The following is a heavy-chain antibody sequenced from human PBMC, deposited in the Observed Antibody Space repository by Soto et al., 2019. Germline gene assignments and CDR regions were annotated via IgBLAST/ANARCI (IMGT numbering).Heavy chain of an antibody. CDR3: VRVMRSLLSITALDT. CDR1: GFTFNNYA. V-gene: IGHV3-23*01. D-gene: IGHD3-10*01. J-gene: IGHJ5*02. Sequence: PGGSLRLSCAASGFTFNNYAMTWVRQAPGKGLEWVSTVLQSGSGTYYADSVRGRFIISRDNSKNTLYLQMNSLRAEDTAVYHCVRVMRSLLSITALDTWGQGTLVTVSS. CDR2: VLQSGSGT.